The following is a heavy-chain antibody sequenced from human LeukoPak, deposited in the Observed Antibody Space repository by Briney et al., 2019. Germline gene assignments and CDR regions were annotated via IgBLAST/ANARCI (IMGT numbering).Heavy chain of an antibody. CDR3: ARGEAVDSGYDYSYYYYMDV. Sequence: SETLSLTCTVSGGSISSYYWSWNRQPAGKGLEWIGRIYTSGSTNYNPSLKSRVTMSIDTSKNQFSLKLSSVTAADTAVYYCARGEAVDSGYDYSYYYYMDVWGKGTTVTVSS. CDR2: IYTSGST. J-gene: IGHJ6*03. V-gene: IGHV4-4*07. D-gene: IGHD5-12*01. CDR1: GGSISSYY.